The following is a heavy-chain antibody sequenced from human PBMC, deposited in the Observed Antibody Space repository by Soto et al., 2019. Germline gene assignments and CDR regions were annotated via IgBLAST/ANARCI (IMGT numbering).Heavy chain of an antibody. CDR2: ISSSSSTI. CDR3: ARETYYYDSSGYYHCDY. CDR1: GFTFSRYS. D-gene: IGHD3-22*01. V-gene: IGHV3-48*02. J-gene: IGHJ4*02. Sequence: GGSLRISCAASGFTFSRYSMNWVRQSPGKGLKWVSYISSSSSTIYYADSVKGRFTISRDNAKNSLFLQMNSLRDEDTAVYYCARETYYYDSSGYYHCDYWGQGTLVTVSS.